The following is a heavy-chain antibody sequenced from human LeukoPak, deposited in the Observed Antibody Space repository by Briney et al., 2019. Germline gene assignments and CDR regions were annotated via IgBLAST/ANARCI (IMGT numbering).Heavy chain of an antibody. CDR3: AKHGELLSWFDP. J-gene: IGHJ5*02. CDR1: GDSISSYY. D-gene: IGHD1-26*01. Sequence: PSETLSLTCTVSGDSISSYYWGWIRQPPGKGLEWIGSIYYSGSTYYNPSLKSRVTISVDTSKNHFSLKLRSVTAADTAVYYCAKHGELLSWFDPWGQGTQVTVSS. CDR2: IYYSGST. V-gene: IGHV4-39*01.